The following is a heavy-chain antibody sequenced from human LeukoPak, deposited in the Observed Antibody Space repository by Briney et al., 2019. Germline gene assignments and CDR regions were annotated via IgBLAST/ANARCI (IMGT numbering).Heavy chain of an antibody. CDR3: ARDGLRGNYFDY. CDR2: INPSGGST. D-gene: IGHD3-16*01. Sequence: ASVKVSCKASGYTFTSYCMHWVRQAPGQGLEWMGIINPSGGSTSYAQKFQGRVTMTRDTSTSTVYMELSSLRSEDTAVYYCARDGLRGNYFDYWGQGTLVTVSS. V-gene: IGHV1-46*01. CDR1: GYTFTSYC. J-gene: IGHJ4*02.